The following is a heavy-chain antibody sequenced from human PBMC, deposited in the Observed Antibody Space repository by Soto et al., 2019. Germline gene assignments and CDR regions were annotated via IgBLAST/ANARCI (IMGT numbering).Heavy chain of an antibody. CDR2: ISSGSSYI. J-gene: IGHJ3*02. CDR1: GFTFSSYS. CDR3: ARGYHYYDSSGYDKWDAFDI. Sequence: EVQLVESGGGLVKPGGSLRLSCAASGFTFSSYSMNWVRQAPGKGLEWVSSISSGSSYIYYADSVKGRFTISRHNAKNSLYLQMNSLRVEDTAVYYCARGYHYYDSSGYDKWDAFDIWGQGTMVTVSS. D-gene: IGHD3-22*01. V-gene: IGHV3-21*01.